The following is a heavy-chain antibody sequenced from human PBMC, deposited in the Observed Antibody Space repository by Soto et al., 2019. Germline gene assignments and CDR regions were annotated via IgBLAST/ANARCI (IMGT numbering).Heavy chain of an antibody. D-gene: IGHD2-2*01. J-gene: IGHJ4*02. V-gene: IGHV1-46*01. CDR1: GYAFTNYY. CDR2: INPSGGST. Sequence: ASVKVSCKASGYAFTNYYIHWVRQAPGQGLEWMGIINPSGGSTSYAQKFQGRVTMTRDTSTSTVYMELSSLRSEDTAVYYCASDKCISTSCRPRDDDYWGQGTLGTVSS. CDR3: ASDKCISTSCRPRDDDY.